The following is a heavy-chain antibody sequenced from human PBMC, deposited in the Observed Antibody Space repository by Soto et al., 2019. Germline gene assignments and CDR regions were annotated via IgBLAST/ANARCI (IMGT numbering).Heavy chain of an antibody. V-gene: IGHV3-15*01. Sequence: PRLSGAASVFTFSNAWISWVRQAPGKGLEWVGRIKSKTDGGTTDYAAPVKGRFTISRDDSKNTLYLQMNSLKTEDTAVYYCTTESRGLWFGQLSIYGMDVCGKGIKDIVSS. CDR1: VFTFSNAW. CDR2: IKSKTDGGTT. CDR3: TTESRGLWFGQLSIYGMDV. D-gene: IGHD3-10*01. J-gene: IGHJ6*04.